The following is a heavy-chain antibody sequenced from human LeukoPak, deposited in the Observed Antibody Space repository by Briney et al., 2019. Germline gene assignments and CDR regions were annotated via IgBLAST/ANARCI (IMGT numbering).Heavy chain of an antibody. CDR2: IKSKVDGATT. CDR1: EFTFSNAW. CDR3: VWNDAGDY. J-gene: IGHJ4*02. D-gene: IGHD1-1*01. V-gene: IGHV3-15*01. Sequence: SGGSLRLSCIGSEFTFSNAWMSWVRQAPGKGLEWVGSIKSKVDGATTDYAEPVKGRFTISRDDSKNTLYLQMDSLKTEDTAIYYCVWNDAGDYWGQGSLVVVSS.